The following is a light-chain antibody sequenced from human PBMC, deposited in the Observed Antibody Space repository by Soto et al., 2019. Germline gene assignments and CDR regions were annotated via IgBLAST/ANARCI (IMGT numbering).Light chain of an antibody. Sequence: DIVVTHSPATLSVAPGERVTFSCRASQGVSRKLAWYQHKPGQAPRLLISGASTGATGIPARFSGSGSGTEFTLTISSLQSEDCAIYYCQQYHTWPITFGGGTKVDSK. J-gene: IGKJ4*01. V-gene: IGKV3-15*01. CDR2: GAS. CDR1: QGVSRK. CDR3: QQYHTWPIT.